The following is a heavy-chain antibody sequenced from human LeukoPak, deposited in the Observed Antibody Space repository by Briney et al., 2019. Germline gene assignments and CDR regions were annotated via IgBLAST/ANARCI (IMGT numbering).Heavy chain of an antibody. D-gene: IGHD1-26*01. J-gene: IGHJ3*02. Sequence: PGGSLRLSCAASGFSFSSYGMHWVRQAPGKGLEWVAVISYDGSNKYHADSVKGRFTISRDNSKETLYLLMNSLSAEDTAVYYCAKDSPLIVEATRWGRNVFDIWGQGTMVTVAS. CDR3: AKDSPLIVEATRWGRNVFDI. CDR1: GFSFSSYG. V-gene: IGHV3-30*18. CDR2: ISYDGSNK.